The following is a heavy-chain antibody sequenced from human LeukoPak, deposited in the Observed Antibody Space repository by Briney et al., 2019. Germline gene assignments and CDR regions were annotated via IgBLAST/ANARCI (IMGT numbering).Heavy chain of an antibody. V-gene: IGHV3-23*01. D-gene: IGHD5-18*01. J-gene: IGHJ4*02. Sequence: GGSLRLSCAASGFTFSSYAMSWVRQAPGKGLEWVSAISGSGGSTYYADSVKGRFTISRDNSKNTPYLQMNSLRAEDTAVYYCARFEGGYSYGYFALDYWGQGTLVTVSS. CDR3: ARFEGGYSYGYFALDY. CDR2: ISGSGGST. CDR1: GFTFSSYA.